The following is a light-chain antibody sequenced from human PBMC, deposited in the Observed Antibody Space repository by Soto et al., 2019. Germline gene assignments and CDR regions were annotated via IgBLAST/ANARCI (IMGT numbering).Light chain of an antibody. V-gene: IGLV1-40*01. CDR1: TSNIGAGYE. CDR2: GHN. Sequence: QSVLTQPPSVSGAPGQRVTISCTGSTSNIGAGYEVHWYQQLPGTAPKLLVSGHNIRPSGVPDRFSGFKSGASASLVITGLQAEDEADYYCQSYDNSLSGSGVFGGGTKVTVL. CDR3: QSYDNSLSGSGV. J-gene: IGLJ3*02.